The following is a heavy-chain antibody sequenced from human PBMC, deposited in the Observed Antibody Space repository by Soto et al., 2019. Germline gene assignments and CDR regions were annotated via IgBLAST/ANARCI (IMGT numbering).Heavy chain of an antibody. D-gene: IGHD2-2*01. CDR3: ARDIVVVPAASIYYYYYGMDV. J-gene: IGHJ6*02. V-gene: IGHV1-18*04. CDR1: GYTLTSYG. Sequence: SAELACTASGYTLTSYGISCVRQVPGQGLEWLGWISAYNGNTNYAQKLQGRVTMTTDTSTSTTYMELRSLRSDDTAVYYCARDIVVVPAASIYYYYYGMDVWGQGTTVTVSS. CDR2: ISAYNGNT.